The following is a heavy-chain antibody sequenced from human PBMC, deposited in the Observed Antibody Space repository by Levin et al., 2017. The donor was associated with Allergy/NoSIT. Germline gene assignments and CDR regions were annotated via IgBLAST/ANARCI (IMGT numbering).Heavy chain of an antibody. CDR2: ISGSGGST. CDR3: AKDWMVRGVINWYFDR. V-gene: IGHV3-23*01. Sequence: GESLKISCGASGFTFSSYAMNWVRQAPGKGLEWVSAISGSGGSTYYADSVKGRFTISRDNSKNTLYLQMSSLRAEDTAVYYCAKDWMVRGVINWYFDRWGRGTLVTVSS. J-gene: IGHJ2*01. CDR1: GFTFSSYA. D-gene: IGHD3-10*01.